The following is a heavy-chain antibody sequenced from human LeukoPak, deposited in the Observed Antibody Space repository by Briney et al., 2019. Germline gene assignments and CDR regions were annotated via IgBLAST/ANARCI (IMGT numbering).Heavy chain of an antibody. CDR1: GLTFNNYA. Sequence: PGGSLRLSCAASGLTFNNYALTWIRQAPGNGLEWVSSISGRGGNTYYADSVKGRFTISRDDSKNTLFLQMNSLRAEDTAVYYCATGYSDSLRSPLDSWGQGTLVTVSS. J-gene: IGHJ5*01. CDR2: ISGRGGNT. CDR3: ATGYSDSLRSPLDS. V-gene: IGHV3-23*01. D-gene: IGHD3-22*01.